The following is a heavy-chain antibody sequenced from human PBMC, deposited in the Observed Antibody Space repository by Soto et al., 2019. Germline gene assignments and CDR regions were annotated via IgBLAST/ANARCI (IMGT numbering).Heavy chain of an antibody. CDR1: GGTISSYY. J-gene: IGHJ4*02. Sequence: SETLSLTCTVSGGTISSYYWSWIRQPPGKGLEWIGYIYYSGSTNYNPSLKSRVTISVDTSKNQFSLKLSSVTAADTAVYYCARLYSYGSFFDYWGQGTLVTVSS. CDR2: IYYSGST. V-gene: IGHV4-59*01. D-gene: IGHD5-18*01. CDR3: ARLYSYGSFFDY.